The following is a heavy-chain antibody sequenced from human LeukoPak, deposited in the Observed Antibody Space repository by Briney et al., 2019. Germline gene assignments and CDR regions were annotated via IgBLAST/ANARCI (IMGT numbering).Heavy chain of an antibody. Sequence: SVKVSCKASGGAFSSNAITWVRQAPGQGLEWMGRTIPLFRSADYAQKFQGRATLTTDESMTTAYMELSSLRSEDTAVYYCARGGFDYYDSSAYYYFFRWGQGTLVTVSS. V-gene: IGHV1-69*05. CDR1: GGAFSSNA. CDR2: TIPLFRSA. D-gene: IGHD3-22*01. CDR3: ARGGFDYYDSSAYYYFFR. J-gene: IGHJ4*02.